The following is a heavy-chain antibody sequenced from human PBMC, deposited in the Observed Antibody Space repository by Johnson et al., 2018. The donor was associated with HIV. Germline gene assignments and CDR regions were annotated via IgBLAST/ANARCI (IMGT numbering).Heavy chain of an antibody. D-gene: IGHD6-19*01. J-gene: IGHJ3*02. V-gene: IGHV3-23*01. CDR2: ISGGGGT. Sequence: VQLLESGGGVVRPGGSLKLSCAASGFSFSSYAMSWVRQAPGKGLEWVSGISGGGGTYYADSVKGRFTISRDNFKNTLYLEMNSLRAEDTAVYYCAKALWLAEKFDAFDIWGQGTMVSVSS. CDR1: GFSFSSYA. CDR3: AKALWLAEKFDAFDI.